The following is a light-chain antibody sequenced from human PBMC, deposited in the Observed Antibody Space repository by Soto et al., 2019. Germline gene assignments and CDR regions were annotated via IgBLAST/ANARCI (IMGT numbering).Light chain of an antibody. J-gene: IGKJ3*01. V-gene: IGKV1-9*01. Sequence: DIELTQSPSFLSASVGDRVTITCRASQGISSYLAWYQQKPGKDPKLLIYAASTLQSGVPSRFSGSGSGTEFTLTISSLQPEDFATYYCQQLNSYPLTFGPGTKVDIK. CDR2: AAS. CDR3: QQLNSYPLT. CDR1: QGISSY.